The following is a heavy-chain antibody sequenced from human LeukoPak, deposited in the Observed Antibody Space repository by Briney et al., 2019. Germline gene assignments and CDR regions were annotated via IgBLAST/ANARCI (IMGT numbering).Heavy chain of an antibody. CDR1: GFTFSSYS. V-gene: IGHV3-21*01. CDR2: ISSSSSYI. CDR3: ASRWQQLAPRH. Sequence: GGSLRLSCAASGFTFSSYSMNWVSQAPGKGLEWVSSISSSSSYIYYADSVKGRFTISRDNAKNSLYLQMNSLRAEDTAVYYCASRWQQLAPRHWGQGTLVTVSS. J-gene: IGHJ4*02. D-gene: IGHD6-13*01.